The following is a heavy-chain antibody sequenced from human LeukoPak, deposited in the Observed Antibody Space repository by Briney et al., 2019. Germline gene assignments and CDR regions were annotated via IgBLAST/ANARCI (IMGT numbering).Heavy chain of an antibody. V-gene: IGHV4-39*07. CDR3: ARDPKWELPVV. D-gene: IGHD1-26*01. CDR1: GGSISISSYY. CDR2: IYYSGST. Sequence: PSETLSLTCTVSGGSISISSYYWGWIRQPPGKGLEWIGSIYYSGSTYYNPSLKSRVTISVDTSKNQFSLKLSSVTAADTAVYYCARDPKWELPVVWGQGTMVTVSS. J-gene: IGHJ3*01.